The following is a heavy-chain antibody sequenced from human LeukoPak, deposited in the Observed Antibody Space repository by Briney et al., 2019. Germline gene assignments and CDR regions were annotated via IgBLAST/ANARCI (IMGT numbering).Heavy chain of an antibody. Sequence: PSETLSLTCAVYGGSFSGYYWSWIRQPPGKGLEWIGEINHSGSTNYNPSLKSRVTISVDASKNQFSLKLSSVTAADTAVYYCAREGVVNYFGYWGQGTLVTVSS. J-gene: IGHJ4*02. CDR2: INHSGST. D-gene: IGHD3-3*01. CDR3: AREGVVNYFGY. V-gene: IGHV4-34*01. CDR1: GGSFSGYY.